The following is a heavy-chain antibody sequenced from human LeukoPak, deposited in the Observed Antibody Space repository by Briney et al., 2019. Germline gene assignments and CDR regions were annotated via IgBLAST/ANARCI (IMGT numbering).Heavy chain of an antibody. CDR1: GGTFSSYA. D-gene: IGHD3-22*01. CDR3: ARETMYYDSSGYWFDP. CDR2: IIPIFGTA. J-gene: IGHJ5*02. V-gene: IGHV1-69*05. Sequence: ASVKVSCKASGGTFSSYAISWVRQAPGQGLEWMGGIIPIFGTANYARKFQGRVTITTDESTSTAYMELSSLRSEDTAVYYCARETMYYDSSGYWFDPWGQGTLVTVSS.